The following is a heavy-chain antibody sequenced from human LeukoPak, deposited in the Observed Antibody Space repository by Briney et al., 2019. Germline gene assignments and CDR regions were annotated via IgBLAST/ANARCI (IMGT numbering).Heavy chain of an antibody. CDR3: ATGVIARLDI. V-gene: IGHV1-24*01. CDR2: FDPEDGET. D-gene: IGHD3-10*01. J-gene: IGHJ3*02. CDR1: GYTFTSYY. Sequence: ASVKVSCKASGYTFTSYYMHWVRQAPGQGLEWMGGFDPEDGETIYAQKFRGRVTMTEDTSTDTAYMELSSLRSEDTAVYYCATGVIARLDIWGQGTVVTVSS.